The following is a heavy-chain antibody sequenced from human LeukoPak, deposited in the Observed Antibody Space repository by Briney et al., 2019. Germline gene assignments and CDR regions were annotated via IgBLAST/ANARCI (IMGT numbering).Heavy chain of an antibody. CDR1: GGSISSYY. D-gene: IGHD4-17*01. V-gene: IGHV4-59*01. J-gene: IGHJ4*02. Sequence: SETLSLTCTVSGGSISSYYWSWIRQPPGKGLEWIGYIYYSGSTNYNPSLKSRVTISVDTSKNQFSLKLSSVTAADTAVYYCARASYGDYRYFDYWGQGTLVTVSS. CDR2: IYYSGST. CDR3: ARASYGDYRYFDY.